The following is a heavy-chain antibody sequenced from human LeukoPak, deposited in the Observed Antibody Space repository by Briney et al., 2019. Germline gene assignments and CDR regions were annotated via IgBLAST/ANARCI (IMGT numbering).Heavy chain of an antibody. CDR2: IDWDDDK. CDR3: ARASRVRGVILFDC. J-gene: IGHJ4*02. V-gene: IGHV2-70*11. CDR1: GFSLSTSGMC. Sequence: SGPALVKPTQTLTLTCTFSGFSLSTSGMCVSWIRQPPGKALEWLARIDWDDDKYYSTSLKTRLTISKDTSKNQVVLTMTNMDPVDTATYYCARASRVRGVILFDCWGQGTLVTVSS. D-gene: IGHD3-10*01.